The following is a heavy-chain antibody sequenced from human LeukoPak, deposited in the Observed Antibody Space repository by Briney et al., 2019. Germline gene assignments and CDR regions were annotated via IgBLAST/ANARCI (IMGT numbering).Heavy chain of an antibody. D-gene: IGHD6-19*01. Sequence: GGSLRLSCAASGFTFSSHAMSWVRQAPGKGLEWVTAISGSGGSTYYADSVKGRVTISRDNSKNTLYLQMNSLRAEDTAVYYCAIRAVAGRGFDYWGQGTLVTVSS. CDR2: ISGSGGST. CDR3: AIRAVAGRGFDY. J-gene: IGHJ4*02. V-gene: IGHV3-23*01. CDR1: GFTFSSHA.